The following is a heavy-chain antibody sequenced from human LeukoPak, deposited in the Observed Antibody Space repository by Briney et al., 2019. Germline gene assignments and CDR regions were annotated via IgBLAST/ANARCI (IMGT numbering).Heavy chain of an antibody. J-gene: IGHJ4*02. D-gene: IGHD6-19*01. CDR2: ISSSGGST. V-gene: IGHV3-23*01. Sequence: RPGGSLRLSCAASGFAFSSYAMSWVRQAPGKGLEWVSAISSSGGSTYYADSVKGRFTISRDNSKNTLYLQMNSLRAEDTAVYYCAKDIAVAGMGVDYWGQGTLVTVSS. CDR3: AKDIAVAGMGVDY. CDR1: GFAFSSYA.